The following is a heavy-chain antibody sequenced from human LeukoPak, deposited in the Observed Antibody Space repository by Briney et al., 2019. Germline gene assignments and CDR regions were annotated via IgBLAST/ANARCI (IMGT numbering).Heavy chain of an antibody. Sequence: SETLSLTCTVSGGSISSGSYYWSWIRQPAGKGLEWIGYIYYSGSTNYNPSLKSRVTISVDTSKNQFSLKLSSVTAADTAVYYCARGGVVTPSSGWYFDLWGRGTLVTVSS. V-gene: IGHV4-61*10. CDR1: GGSISSGSYY. D-gene: IGHD2-21*02. CDR2: IYYSGST. CDR3: ARGGVVTPSSGWYFDL. J-gene: IGHJ2*01.